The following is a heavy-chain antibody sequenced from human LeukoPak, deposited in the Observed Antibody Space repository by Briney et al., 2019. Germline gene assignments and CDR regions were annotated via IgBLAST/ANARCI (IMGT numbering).Heavy chain of an antibody. V-gene: IGHV3-48*01. J-gene: IGHJ4*02. Sequence: GGSLRLSCAASGFTFSSYSMNRVRQAPGKGLEWVSYISSSSSTIYYADSVKGRFTISRDNAKNSLYLQMNSLRAEDTAVYYCARDYRTYYYDSSVDYWGQGTLVTVSS. D-gene: IGHD3-22*01. CDR1: GFTFSSYS. CDR3: ARDYRTYYYDSSVDY. CDR2: ISSSSSTI.